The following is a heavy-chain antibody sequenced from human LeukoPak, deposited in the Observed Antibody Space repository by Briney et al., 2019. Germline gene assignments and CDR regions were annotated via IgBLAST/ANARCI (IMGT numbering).Heavy chain of an antibody. V-gene: IGHV4-59*01. J-gene: IGHJ3*02. CDR3: ARESRKYSSSSSRAFDI. CDR2: IYYSGST. CDR1: GGSISSYY. D-gene: IGHD6-6*01. Sequence: SETLSLTCTVSGGSISSYYWSWIRQPPGKGLEWIGYIYYSGSTNYNPSLKSRVTISVDTSKNQFSLKLSSVTAADTAVYYCARESRKYSSSSSRAFDIWGQGTMVTVSS.